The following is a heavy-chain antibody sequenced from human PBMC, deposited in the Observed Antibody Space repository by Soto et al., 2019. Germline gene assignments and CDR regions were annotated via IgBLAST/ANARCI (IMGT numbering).Heavy chain of an antibody. D-gene: IGHD2-15*01. V-gene: IGHV3-30*18. CDR2: ISHDETNK. J-gene: IGHJ4*02. CDR3: AKGGGRWFQSDY. Sequence: QIHLVQSGGGVVQPGRSLLLSCAGSGFTFGNYGMHWVRQAPGKGLEWVAVISHDETNKYYIDSVKGRFSISRDNSKNTVYLQMDSLRPEDTAVYFCAKGGGRWFQSDYCGQGTLVTVSS. CDR1: GFTFGNYG.